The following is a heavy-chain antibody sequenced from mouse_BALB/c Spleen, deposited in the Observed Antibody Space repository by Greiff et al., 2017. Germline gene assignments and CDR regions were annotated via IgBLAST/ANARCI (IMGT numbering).Heavy chain of an antibody. CDR3: ARHGNSNYFDY. D-gene: IGHD4-1*01. V-gene: IGHV5-6*01. Sequence: EVKLMESGGDLVKPGGSLKLSCAASGFTFSSYGMSWVRQTPDKRLEWVATISSGGSYTYYPDSVKGRFTISRDNAKNTLYLQMSSLKSEDTAMYYCARHGNSNYFDYWGQGTTLTVSS. CDR2: ISSGGSYT. J-gene: IGHJ2*01. CDR1: GFTFSSYG.